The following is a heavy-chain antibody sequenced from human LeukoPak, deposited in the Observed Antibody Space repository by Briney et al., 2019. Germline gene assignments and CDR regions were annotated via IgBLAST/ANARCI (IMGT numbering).Heavy chain of an antibody. D-gene: IGHD3-10*01. V-gene: IGHV1-18*01. CDR1: GYTFTSYG. CDR2: ISAYNGNT. Sequence: GASVKVSCKASGYTFTSYGISWVRQAPGQGLEWMGWISAYNGNTNYAQKLQGRVTMTTDTSTSTAYMELRSLRSDDTAVYYCARAASITMVREQNFDYWGQGTLVTVSS. CDR3: ARAASITMVREQNFDY. J-gene: IGHJ4*02.